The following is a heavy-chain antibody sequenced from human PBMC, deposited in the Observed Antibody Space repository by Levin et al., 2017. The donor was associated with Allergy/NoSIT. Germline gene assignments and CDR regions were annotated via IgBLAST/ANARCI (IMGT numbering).Heavy chain of an antibody. Sequence: KLGESLKISCQASGYSFTSYWFGWVRQRPGKGLEWMGLIFPSDSDTRVSPSFQGQIIMSVDKSISTAYLHWNSLKASDTAMYYCARRDSDGSNSFDFWGQGTLVTVSS. D-gene: IGHD4-23*01. V-gene: IGHV5-51*01. CDR3: ARRDSDGSNSFDF. CDR1: GYSFTSYW. CDR2: IFPSDSDT. J-gene: IGHJ4*02.